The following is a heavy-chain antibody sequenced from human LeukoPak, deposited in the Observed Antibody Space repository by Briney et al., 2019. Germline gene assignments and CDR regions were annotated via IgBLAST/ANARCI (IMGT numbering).Heavy chain of an antibody. V-gene: IGHV3-7*04. Sequence: GGSLRLSCAASGFTFGNYCMRWVRQAPGKGLEWVANIKPDGSEKYHVDSVKGRFTISRDNAKNSLYLQMNSLRAEDTAVYYCARTHYYDSSGHLSGYWGQGTLVTVSS. CDR3: ARTHYYDSSGHLSGY. J-gene: IGHJ4*02. D-gene: IGHD3-22*01. CDR1: GFTFGNYC. CDR2: IKPDGSEK.